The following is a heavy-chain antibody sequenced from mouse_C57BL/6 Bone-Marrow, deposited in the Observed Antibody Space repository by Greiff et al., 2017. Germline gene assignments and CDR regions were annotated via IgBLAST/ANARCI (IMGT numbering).Heavy chain of an antibody. Sequence: QVQLQQPGTELVKPGASVKLSCKASGYTFTSYWMHWVKQRPGQGLEWIGNINPSNGGTNYNEKFKSKATLTVDKSSSTAYMQLSSLTSEDSAVYYCARYSGPYYSNYGAMDYWGQGTSVTVSS. D-gene: IGHD2-5*01. V-gene: IGHV1-53*01. J-gene: IGHJ4*01. CDR1: GYTFTSYW. CDR3: ARYSGPYYSNYGAMDY. CDR2: INPSNGGT.